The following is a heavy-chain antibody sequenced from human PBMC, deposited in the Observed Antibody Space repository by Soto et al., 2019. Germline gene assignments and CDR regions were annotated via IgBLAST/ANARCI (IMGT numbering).Heavy chain of an antibody. CDR2: ISGSGGST. J-gene: IGHJ4*02. CDR3: AKDPDYGDASPLLAY. V-gene: IGHV3-23*01. CDR1: GFTFSSYA. D-gene: IGHD4-17*01. Sequence: GGSLRLSCAASGFTFSSYAMSWVRQAPGKGLEWVSAISGSGGSTYYADSVKGRFTISRDNSKNTLYLQMNSLRAEDTAVYYCAKDPDYGDASPLLAYWGQGTLVTGSS.